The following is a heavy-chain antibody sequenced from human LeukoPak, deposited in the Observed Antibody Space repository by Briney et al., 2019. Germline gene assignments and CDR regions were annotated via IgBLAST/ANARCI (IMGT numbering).Heavy chain of an antibody. Sequence: GGSLRLSCAASGFTVSSNYMSWVRQAPGKGLEWVSVIYSDGSTYYADSVKGRFTISRDNSKNTLYLQMNSLRAEDTAVYYCARDQYYYGSGTIDYWGQGTLVTVSS. CDR1: GFTVSSNY. CDR3: ARDQYYYGSGTIDY. D-gene: IGHD3-10*01. J-gene: IGHJ4*02. CDR2: IYSDGST. V-gene: IGHV3-66*02.